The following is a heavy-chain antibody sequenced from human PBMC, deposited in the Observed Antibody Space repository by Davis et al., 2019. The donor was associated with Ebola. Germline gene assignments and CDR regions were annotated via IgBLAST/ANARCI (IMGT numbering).Heavy chain of an antibody. Sequence: VSVKVSCKASGYTFTNYDINWVRQATGQGLEWMGWMNPYSGNAGYAQKFQGRVSMTRTTSISTAYMELSSLSSEDTAVYYCTRAPPGSNWNYGGNWFDPWGQGTLVTVSS. J-gene: IGHJ5*02. CDR3: TRAPPGSNWNYGGNWFDP. CDR1: GYTFTNYD. CDR2: MNPYSGNA. V-gene: IGHV1-8*01. D-gene: IGHD1-7*01.